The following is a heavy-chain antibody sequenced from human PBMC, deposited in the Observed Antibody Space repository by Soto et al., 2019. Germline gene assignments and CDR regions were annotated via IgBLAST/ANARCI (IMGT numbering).Heavy chain of an antibody. CDR2: IYYSGST. V-gene: IGHV4-39*01. Sequence: SETLSLTCTVSGGSISSSSYYWGWIRQPPGKGLEWIGSIYYSGSTYYNPSLKSRVTISVETSKNQFSLKLSSVTAADTAVYYCARHGGYSSGWYDGDDAFDIWGQGTMVTVSS. CDR3: ARHGGYSSGWYDGDDAFDI. J-gene: IGHJ3*02. CDR1: GGSISSSSYY. D-gene: IGHD6-19*01.